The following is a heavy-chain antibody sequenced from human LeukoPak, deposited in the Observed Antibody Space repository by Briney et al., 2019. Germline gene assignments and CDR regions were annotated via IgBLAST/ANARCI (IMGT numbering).Heavy chain of an antibody. J-gene: IGHJ6*03. D-gene: IGHD3-22*01. V-gene: IGHV3-74*01. CDR1: GFTFSSYG. Sequence: GGSLRLSCAASGFTFSSYGMHWVRHAPGKGLVWVSRINSDGSSTSYADSVKGRFTISRDNAKNTLYLQMNSLRAEDTAVYYCARRSSGPLYYYYYYMDVWGKGTTVTVSS. CDR3: ARRSSGPLYYYYYYMDV. CDR2: INSDGSST.